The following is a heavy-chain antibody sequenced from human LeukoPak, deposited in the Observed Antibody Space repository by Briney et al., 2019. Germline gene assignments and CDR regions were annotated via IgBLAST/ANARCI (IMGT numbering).Heavy chain of an antibody. Sequence: SETLSLTCSVSGASVTSGGFYWGWLRQPPGKGLEWIATVYYTGSSYYNPSLKSRVTISIDTSKNQFSPNLRSVIAADTALYYCARHSGSGSLSRPFDPWGQGTLVTVSS. D-gene: IGHD3-10*01. V-gene: IGHV4-39*01. CDR3: ARHSGSGSLSRPFDP. J-gene: IGHJ5*02. CDR2: VYYTGSS. CDR1: GASVTSGGFY.